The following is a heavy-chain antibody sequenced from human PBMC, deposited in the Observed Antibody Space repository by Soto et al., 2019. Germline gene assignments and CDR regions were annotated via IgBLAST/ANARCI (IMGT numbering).Heavy chain of an antibody. D-gene: IGHD4-17*01. CDR2: MNPNSGNT. V-gene: IGHV1-8*01. CDR1: GYTFTSYD. CDR3: AREPYGDYYYYYMDV. Sequence: GASVKVSCKASGYTFTSYDINWVRQATGQGLEWMGWMNPNSGNTSYAQKFQGRVTMTRDTSMSTVYMELSSLRSEDTAVYYCAREPYGDYYYYYMDVWGKGTTVTVSS. J-gene: IGHJ6*03.